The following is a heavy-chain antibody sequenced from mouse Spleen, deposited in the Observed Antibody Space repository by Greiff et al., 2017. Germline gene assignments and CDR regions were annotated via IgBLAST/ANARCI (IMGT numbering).Heavy chain of an antibody. J-gene: IGHJ4*01. CDR1: GFTFSDYG. CDR3: ARGALYGRGYYAMDY. CDR2: ISSGSSTI. Sequence: EVKLMESGGGLVKPGGSLKLSCAASGFTFSDYGMHWVRQAPEKGLEWVAYISSGSSTIYYADTVKGRFTISRDNAKNTLFLQMTSLRSEDTAMYYCARGALYGRGYYAMDYWGQGTSVTVSS. D-gene: IGHD1-1*01. V-gene: IGHV5-17*01.